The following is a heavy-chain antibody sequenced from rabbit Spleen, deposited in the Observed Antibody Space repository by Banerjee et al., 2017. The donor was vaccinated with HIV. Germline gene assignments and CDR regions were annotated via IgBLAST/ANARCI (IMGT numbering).Heavy chain of an antibody. CDR3: ARDTGSIFSTYGMDL. J-gene: IGHJ6*01. CDR2: IDPVFGIT. Sequence: QSLEESGGGLVKPGGTLTLTCTVSGFSFSSTWICWVRQAPGKGLEWIGYIDPVFGITYYASWVNGRFSISRENAQNTVFLQMTSLTAADTATYFCARDTGSIFSTYGMDLWGPGTLVTVS. CDR1: GFSFSSTW. D-gene: IGHD1-1*01. V-gene: IGHV1S43*01.